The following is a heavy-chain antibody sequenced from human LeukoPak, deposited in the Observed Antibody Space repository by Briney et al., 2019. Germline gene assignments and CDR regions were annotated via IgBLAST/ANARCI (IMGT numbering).Heavy chain of an antibody. CDR1: GGSISSSSYY. D-gene: IGHD3-10*01. CDR3: ARAYYGSGGRVDYSATFDP. CDR2: IYYSGST. J-gene: IGHJ5*02. Sequence: PSETLSLTCTVSGGSISSSSYYWGWIRQPPGKGLEWIGSIYYSGSTYYNPSLKSRVTISVDTSKNQFSLKLSSVTAADTAVYYCARAYYGSGGRVDYSATFDPWGQGTLVTVSS. V-gene: IGHV4-39*01.